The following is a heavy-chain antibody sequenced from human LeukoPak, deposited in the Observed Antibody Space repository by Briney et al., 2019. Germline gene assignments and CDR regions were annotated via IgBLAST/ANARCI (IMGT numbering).Heavy chain of an antibody. J-gene: IGHJ4*02. CDR1: GFTFSSYS. Sequence: GGSLRLSCAASGFTFSSYSMNWVRQAPGKGLEWVSSISSSSSYIYYADSVKGRFTISRDNAKNSLYLQMNSLRAEDTAVYYCTRGPDYYDSSGLDYWGQGTLVTVSS. D-gene: IGHD3-22*01. CDR3: TRGPDYYDSSGLDY. V-gene: IGHV3-21*01. CDR2: ISSSSSYI.